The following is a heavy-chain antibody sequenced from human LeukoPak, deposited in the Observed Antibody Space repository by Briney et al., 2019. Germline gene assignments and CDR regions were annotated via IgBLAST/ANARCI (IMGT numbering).Heavy chain of an antibody. J-gene: IGHJ4*02. Sequence: GGFVRLSCAASGFTFSTYNMNWVRQAPGKGLEWVSSISSSSSTIYYADSVKGRFTISRDNAKNSLYLQMNSLRAEDTAVYYCETLYSGSFDYWGQGTLVTVSS. CDR1: GFTFSTYN. CDR2: ISSSSSTI. V-gene: IGHV3-48*01. CDR3: ETLYSGSFDY. D-gene: IGHD1-26*01.